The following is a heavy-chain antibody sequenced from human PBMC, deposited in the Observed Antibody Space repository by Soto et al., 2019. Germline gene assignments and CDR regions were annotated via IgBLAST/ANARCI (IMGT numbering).Heavy chain of an antibody. V-gene: IGHV3-49*03. CDR2: IRSKAYGGTT. Sequence: PGGSLRLSCTASGFTFGDYSMSWFRQAPGKGLEWVGFIRSKAYGGTTEYAASVKGRFTISRDDSKSIAYLQMNSLKTEDTAVYYCTRSVVRGARRYYFDYWGQGTLVTVSS. CDR1: GFTFGDYS. J-gene: IGHJ4*02. D-gene: IGHD3-10*01. CDR3: TRSVVRGARRYYFDY.